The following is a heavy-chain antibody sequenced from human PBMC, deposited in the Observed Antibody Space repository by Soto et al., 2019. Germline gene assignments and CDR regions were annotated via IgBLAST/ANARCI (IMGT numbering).Heavy chain of an antibody. CDR3: ARERIAVAGYYFDY. Sequence: GASVKVSCKASVYTFTSYGISWVRQAPGQGLEWMGWISAYNGNTNYAQKLQGRVTMTTDTSTSTAYMELRSLRSDDTAVYYCARERIAVAGYYFDYWGQGTLVTVSS. V-gene: IGHV1-18*01. CDR2: ISAYNGNT. J-gene: IGHJ4*02. CDR1: VYTFTSYG. D-gene: IGHD6-19*01.